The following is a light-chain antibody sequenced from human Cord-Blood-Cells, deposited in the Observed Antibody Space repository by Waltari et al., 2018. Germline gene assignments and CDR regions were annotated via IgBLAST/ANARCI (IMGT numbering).Light chain of an antibody. J-gene: IGLJ3*02. CDR3: QTWGTGKGV. V-gene: IGLV4-69*01. CDR2: LNSDGSH. Sequence: QLVLTQSPSASASLGASVKLTCTLSSGHSSYAIAWHQQQTEKGPRYLMKLNSDGSHSKGDGIPDRFSGSSSGAERYLTISSLQSEDEADYYCQTWGTGKGVFGGGTKLTVL. CDR1: SGHSSYA.